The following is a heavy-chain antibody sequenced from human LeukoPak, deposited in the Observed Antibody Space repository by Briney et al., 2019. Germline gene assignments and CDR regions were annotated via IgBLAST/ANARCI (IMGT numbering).Heavy chain of an antibody. J-gene: IGHJ1*01. CDR1: GFTFSSYA. CDR3: ARGSIAGAGTTEYFQH. Sequence: GGSLRLSCAASGFTFSSYAMHWVRQAPGKGLEWVAVISYDGSNKYYADSVKGRFTISRANSKNTLYLQMNSLRAEDTAVYYCARGSIAGAGTTEYFQHWGQGTLVTVSS. D-gene: IGHD6-13*01. CDR2: ISYDGSNK. V-gene: IGHV3-30-3*01.